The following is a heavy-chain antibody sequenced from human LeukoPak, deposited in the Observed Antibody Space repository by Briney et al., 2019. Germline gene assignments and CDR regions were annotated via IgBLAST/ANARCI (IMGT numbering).Heavy chain of an antibody. CDR2: IRYDGSNK. CDR3: AKSFRRTTVTSMGPFDY. J-gene: IGHJ4*02. D-gene: IGHD4-11*01. CDR1: GFTFSSYG. Sequence: GGSLRLSCAASGFTFSSYGMHWVRQAPGKGLEWVAFIRYDGSNKYYADSVKGRFTISRDNSKNTLYLQMNSLRAEDTAVYYCAKSFRRTTVTSMGPFDYWGQGTLVTVSS. V-gene: IGHV3-30*02.